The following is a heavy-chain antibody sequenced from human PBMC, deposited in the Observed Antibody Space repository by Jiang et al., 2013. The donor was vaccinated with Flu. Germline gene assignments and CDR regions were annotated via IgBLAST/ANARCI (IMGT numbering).Heavy chain of an antibody. CDR1: GYSFTSYW. CDR2: IYPGDSDT. D-gene: IGHD5-12*01. V-gene: IGHV5-51*01. Sequence: VQLVESGAEVKKPGESLKISCKGSGYSFTSYWIGWVRQMPGKGLEWMGIIYPGDSDTRYSPSFQGQVTISADKSISTAYLQWSSLKASDTAMYYCARQRYSGYDSPPYYYYYGMDVWGQGTTVTVSS. J-gene: IGHJ6*02. CDR3: ARQRYSGYDSPPYYYYYGMDV.